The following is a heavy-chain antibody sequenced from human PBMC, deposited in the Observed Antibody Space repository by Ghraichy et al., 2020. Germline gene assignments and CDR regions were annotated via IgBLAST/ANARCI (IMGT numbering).Heavy chain of an antibody. Sequence: GGSLRLSCAASGFTFSSYSMNWVRQAPGKGLEWVSSISSSSSYIYYADSVKGRFTISRDNAKNSLYLQMNSLRAEDTAVYYCARDAGLYSGSYSNGGAFDIWGQGTMVTVSS. J-gene: IGHJ3*02. V-gene: IGHV3-21*01. CDR1: GFTFSSYS. CDR3: ARDAGLYSGSYSNGGAFDI. D-gene: IGHD1-26*01. CDR2: ISSSSSYI.